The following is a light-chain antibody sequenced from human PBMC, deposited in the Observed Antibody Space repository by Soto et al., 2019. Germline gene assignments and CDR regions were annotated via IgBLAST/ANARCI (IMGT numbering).Light chain of an antibody. V-gene: IGKV1-39*01. Sequence: DIRMTQSPSSLSASVGDRVTITCRASQSIDTHLNWYQHHPGKAPIALIYEASNLQSGLPSRFSDSGCGKPSTLTLGGLQLDDLPTNYCHQASRPAEPFGQGPKVDIK. CDR3: HQASRPAEP. CDR1: QSIDTH. J-gene: IGKJ1*01. CDR2: EAS.